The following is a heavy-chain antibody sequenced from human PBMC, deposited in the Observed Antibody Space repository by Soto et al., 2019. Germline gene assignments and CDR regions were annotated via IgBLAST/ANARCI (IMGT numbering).Heavy chain of an antibody. CDR1: GYTFTSYG. D-gene: IGHD3-22*01. V-gene: IGHV1-18*01. J-gene: IGHJ3*02. Sequence: QVQLGQSVAEVKKPGASVKVSCKASGYTFTSYGISWARQAPGQGLEWMGWISAYNGNTNYAQKLQRRVTMTTDTATSVGYMELRILGSDDSAVYYCARDSPYYYDSSGYFFVDDFDIWGRGTMVTVS. CDR2: ISAYNGNT. CDR3: ARDSPYYYDSSGYFFVDDFDI.